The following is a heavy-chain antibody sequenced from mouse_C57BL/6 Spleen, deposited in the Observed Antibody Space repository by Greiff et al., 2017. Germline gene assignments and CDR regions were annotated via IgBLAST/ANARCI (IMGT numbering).Heavy chain of an antibody. CDR3: TRTDRNPRWFDY. CDR2: IYPGNSDT. V-gene: IGHV1-5*01. CDR1: GYTFTSYW. Sequence: EVQLQESGTVLARPGASVKMSCTTSGYTFTSYWMHWVIQRPGQGLDWIGAIYPGNSDTSYNQKFKGKAKPTAVTAASTAYMELSSLTYEDSAVYYCTRTDRNPRWFDYWGKGTTLTVSS. D-gene: IGHD1-1*02. J-gene: IGHJ2*01.